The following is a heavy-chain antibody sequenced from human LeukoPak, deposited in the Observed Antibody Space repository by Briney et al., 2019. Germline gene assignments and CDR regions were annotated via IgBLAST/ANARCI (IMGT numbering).Heavy chain of an antibody. CDR2: IIPIFGTA. CDR1: GSTFSSYA. J-gene: IGHJ5*02. Sequence: ASVKVSCKASGSTFSSYAISWVRQAPGQGLEWMGGIIPIFGTANYAQKFQGRVTITTDESTSTAYMELSSLRSEDTAVYCCATSTYYCSSTSCYTVRWFDPWGQGTLVTVSS. V-gene: IGHV1-69*05. CDR3: ATSTYYCSSTSCYTVRWFDP. D-gene: IGHD2-2*02.